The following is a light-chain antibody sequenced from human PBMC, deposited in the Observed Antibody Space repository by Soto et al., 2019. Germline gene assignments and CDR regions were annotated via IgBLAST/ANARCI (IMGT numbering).Light chain of an antibody. CDR3: QSYDSSLSGDV. Sequence: QPVLTQPPSVSGAPGXRVTISCTGSSSNIGAGYDVHWYQQLPGTAPKLLIYGNSNRPSGVPDRFSGSKSGTSASLAITGLQAEDEADYYCQSYDSSLSGDVFGTGTKLTVL. CDR2: GNS. J-gene: IGLJ1*01. CDR1: SSNIGAGYD. V-gene: IGLV1-40*01.